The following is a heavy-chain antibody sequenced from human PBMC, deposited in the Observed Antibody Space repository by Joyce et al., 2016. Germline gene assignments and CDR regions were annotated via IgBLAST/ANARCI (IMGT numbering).Heavy chain of an antibody. D-gene: IGHD3-10*01. Sequence: QVQLVQSGAEVKKHGASVKVSCKASGNTFTSFDLNWVRQASGQGLEWMEWMNPNRGTTGYAQRFQGRVTMTWNTSISTAYMERSRLTSDDTAVYYCTRPRASFFSSGSLSFDSWGQGTPVTVSS. V-gene: IGHV1-8*01. CDR1: GNTFTSFD. CDR3: TRPRASFFSSGSLSFDS. CDR2: MNPNRGTT. J-gene: IGHJ4*02.